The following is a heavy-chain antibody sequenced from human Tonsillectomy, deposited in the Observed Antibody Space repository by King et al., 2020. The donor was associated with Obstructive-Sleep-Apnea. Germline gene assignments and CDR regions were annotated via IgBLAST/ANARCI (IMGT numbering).Heavy chain of an antibody. Sequence: VRLVESGGGLVQPGGSRRLSCAASGFTFSSYAMSWVRQAPGKGLEWVSAISGSGGSTYYADSVKGRFTISRDNSKNTLYLQMNSLIAEDTAVYYCAKDQVFHYAVSRFDYWGQGTLVTVSS. D-gene: IGHD5/OR15-5a*01. J-gene: IGHJ4*02. CDR2: ISGSGGST. CDR1: GFTFSSYA. CDR3: AKDQVFHYAVSRFDY. V-gene: IGHV3-23*04.